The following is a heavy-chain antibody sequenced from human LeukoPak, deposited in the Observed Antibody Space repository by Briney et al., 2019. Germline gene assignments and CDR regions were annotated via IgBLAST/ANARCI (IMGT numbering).Heavy chain of an antibody. CDR3: ARGQGSGAFDI. Sequence: SETLSLTCTVSGGSISSYYWSWIRQPPGKGLEWIGYIYYSGSTNYNPSLKSRVTISVDTSKNQFSLKLSSVTAADTAVYYCARGQGSGAFDIWGQGTMVTVSS. D-gene: IGHD3-10*01. J-gene: IGHJ3*02. CDR1: GGSISSYY. V-gene: IGHV4-59*01. CDR2: IYYSGST.